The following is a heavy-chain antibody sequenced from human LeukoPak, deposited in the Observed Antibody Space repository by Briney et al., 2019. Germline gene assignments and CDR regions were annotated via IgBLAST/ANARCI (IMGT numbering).Heavy chain of an antibody. V-gene: IGHV3-23*01. CDR2: ISDSGGST. J-gene: IGHJ4*02. D-gene: IGHD3-10*01. CDR3: AKRGVVIRVFLVGFHKEAYYFES. Sequence: PGGSLRLSRAVSGITLSNYVMSWVRQAPGKGLAWVAGISDSGGSTNYADSVKGRFTISRDNPKNTLYLQMNSLRAEDTAVYFCAKRGVVIRVFLVGFHKEAYYFESWGQGALVTVSS. CDR1: GITLSNYV.